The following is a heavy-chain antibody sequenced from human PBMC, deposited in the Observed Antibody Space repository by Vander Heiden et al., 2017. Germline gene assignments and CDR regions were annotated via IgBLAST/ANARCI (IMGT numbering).Heavy chain of an antibody. D-gene: IGHD3-22*01. Sequence: QVQLQESGPGLVKPSQTLSLTCAVSGGYMSRSGYFWTWIRQRPGKGLGWIGYIYYSGTTYYTSYNQYLKDRLTISVEASESQFSLRLDSVTAADTAVYYCALGDDNTGYGRYDPWGQGTLVTVSS. CDR2: IYYSGTT. CDR3: ALGDDNTGYGRYDP. V-gene: IGHV4-31*11. CDR1: GGYMSRSGYF. J-gene: IGHJ5*02.